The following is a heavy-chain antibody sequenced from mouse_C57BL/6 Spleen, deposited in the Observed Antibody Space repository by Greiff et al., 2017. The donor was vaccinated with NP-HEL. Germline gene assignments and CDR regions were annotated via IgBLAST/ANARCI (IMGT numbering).Heavy chain of an antibody. CDR2: IYPRSGNT. CDR3: ARYETTVVAGWYLDV. D-gene: IGHD1-1*01. V-gene: IGHV1-81*01. J-gene: IGHJ1*03. Sequence: VQLQQSGAELARPGASVKLSCKASGYTFTSYGISWVKQRTGQGLEWIGEIYPRSGNTYYNEKFKGKVTLTADKSSSTAYMELRSLTAEDSAVYFCARYETTVVAGWYLDVWGTGTTVTVDS. CDR1: GYTFTSYG.